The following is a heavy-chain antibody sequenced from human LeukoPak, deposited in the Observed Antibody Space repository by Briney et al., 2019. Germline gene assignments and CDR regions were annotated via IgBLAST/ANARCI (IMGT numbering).Heavy chain of an antibody. CDR1: GGSISSSSYY. J-gene: IGHJ6*03. Sequence: SETLSLTCTVSGGSISSSSYYWGWIRQPPGRGLEWIGSIYYSGSTYYNPSLKSRVTISVDTSKNQFSLKLSSVTAADTAVYYCAKETSSSIFRYYYYMDVWGKGTTVTVSS. CDR2: IYYSGST. V-gene: IGHV4-39*02. D-gene: IGHD6-6*01. CDR3: AKETSSSIFRYYYYMDV.